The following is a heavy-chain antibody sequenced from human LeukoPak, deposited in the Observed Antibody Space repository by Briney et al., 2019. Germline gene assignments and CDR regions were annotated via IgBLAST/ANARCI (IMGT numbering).Heavy chain of an antibody. V-gene: IGHV1-18*01. J-gene: IGHJ4*02. CDR3: ATVPRYDFWSGRRYYFDY. CDR2: ISAYNGNT. Sequence: RASVKVSCKASGYTFTSYGISWVRQAPGQGLEWMGWISAYNGNTNYAQKLQGRVTMTTDTSTSTAYMELRSLRSDDTAVYYCATVPRYDFWSGRRYYFDYWGQGTLVSVSS. D-gene: IGHD3-3*01. CDR1: GYTFTSYG.